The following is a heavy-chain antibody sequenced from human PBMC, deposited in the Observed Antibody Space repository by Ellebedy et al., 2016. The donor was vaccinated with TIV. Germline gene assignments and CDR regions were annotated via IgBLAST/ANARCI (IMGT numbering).Heavy chain of an antibody. CDR1: GFTFSSYA. J-gene: IGHJ5*02. D-gene: IGHD6-6*01. Sequence: GESLKISCAASGFTFSSYAMHWVRQAPGKGLEWVAVISYDGSNKYYADSVKGRFTISRDNSKNTLYLQMNRLRSDDTAVYYCARDRYSSSSSRANWFDPWGQGTLVTVSS. V-gene: IGHV3-30-3*01. CDR3: ARDRYSSSSSRANWFDP. CDR2: ISYDGSNK.